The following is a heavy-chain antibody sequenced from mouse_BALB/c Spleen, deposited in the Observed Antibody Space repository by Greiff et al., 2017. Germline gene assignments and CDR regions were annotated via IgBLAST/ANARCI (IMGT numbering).Heavy chain of an antibody. CDR2: ILPGSGST. J-gene: IGHJ4*01. V-gene: IGHV1-9*01. Sequence: QVQLQQSGAELMKPGASVKISCKATGYTFSSYWIEWVKQRPGHGLEWIGEILPGSGSTNYNEKFKGKATFTADTSSNTAYMQLSSLTSEDSAVYYCARRGGNPCAMDYWGQGTSVTVSS. CDR3: ARRGGNPCAMDY. CDR1: GYTFSSYW. D-gene: IGHD2-1*01.